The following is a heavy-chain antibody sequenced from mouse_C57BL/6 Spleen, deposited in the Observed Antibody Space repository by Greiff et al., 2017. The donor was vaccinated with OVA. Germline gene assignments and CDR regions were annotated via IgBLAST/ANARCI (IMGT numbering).Heavy chain of an antibody. CDR2: ISSGGSYT. CDR1: GFTFSSYG. CDR3: ARPYDSGVILFAY. D-gene: IGHD2-4*01. V-gene: IGHV5-6*01. J-gene: IGHJ3*01. Sequence: EVMLVESGGDLVKPGGSLKLSCAASGFTFSSYGMSWVRQTPDKRLEWVATISSGGSYTYYPDSVKGRFTISRDNAKNTLYLQMSSLKSEDTAMYYCARPYDSGVILFAYWGQGTLVTVSA.